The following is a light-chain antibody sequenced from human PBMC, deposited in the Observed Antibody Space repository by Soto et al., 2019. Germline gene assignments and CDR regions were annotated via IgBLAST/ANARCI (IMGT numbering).Light chain of an antibody. J-gene: IGKJ1*01. Sequence: DIQMTQSPSTLSASVGDRVTITCRASQSISSWLAWYQQKPGKAPNLLIYKASSLESGVPSRFSGSGSGTEFTLTISGLQPDDFATYYCQQYSSYPRTFGQGTKVDIK. CDR3: QQYSSYPRT. V-gene: IGKV1-5*03. CDR1: QSISSW. CDR2: KAS.